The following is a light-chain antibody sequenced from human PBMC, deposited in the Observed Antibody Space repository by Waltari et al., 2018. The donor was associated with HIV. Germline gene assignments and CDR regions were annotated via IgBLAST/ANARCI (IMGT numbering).Light chain of an antibody. Sequence: QSVLTQPPSASGTPGQRVTISCSGTRSNSGTNTVNWSQIIPGTAPKLLIYNDNQRPSGVPDRFSGSRSGTSASLAISGLQSEDEADYYCAAWDDRLDGQGVFGGGTTLTVL. V-gene: IGLV1-44*01. J-gene: IGLJ3*02. CDR1: RSNSGTNT. CDR2: NDN. CDR3: AAWDDRLDGQGV.